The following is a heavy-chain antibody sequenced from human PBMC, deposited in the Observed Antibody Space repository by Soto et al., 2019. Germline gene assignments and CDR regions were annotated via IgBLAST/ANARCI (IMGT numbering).Heavy chain of an antibody. CDR1: GGSISSGGYY. CDR3: ARTWRGGMDV. CDR2: IYYSGST. Sequence: SETLSLTCTVSGGSISSGGYYWSWIRQHPGKGLEWIGYIYYSGSTYYNPSLKSRVTISVDTSKNQFSLKLSSVTAADTAVYYCARTWRGGMDVWGQGTTVTVSS. V-gene: IGHV4-31*03. J-gene: IGHJ6*02.